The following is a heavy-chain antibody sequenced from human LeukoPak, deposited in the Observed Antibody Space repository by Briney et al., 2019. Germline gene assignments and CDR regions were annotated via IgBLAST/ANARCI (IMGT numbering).Heavy chain of an antibody. J-gene: IGHJ4*02. CDR2: INHSGST. CDR3: ASGGSYSGRQRF. V-gene: IGHV4-34*01. CDR1: GGSFSGYY. Sequence: SETLSLTCAVYGGSFSGYYWSWIRQPPGKGLEWIGEINHSGSTNYNPSLKSRVTISVDTSKNQFSLKLSSVTAADTAVYYCASGGSYSGRQRFWGQGTLVTVSS. D-gene: IGHD1-26*01.